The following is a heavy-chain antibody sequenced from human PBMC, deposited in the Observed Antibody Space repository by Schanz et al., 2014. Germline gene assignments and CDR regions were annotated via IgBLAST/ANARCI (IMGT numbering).Heavy chain of an antibody. D-gene: IGHD6-19*01. J-gene: IGHJ4*02. CDR3: AASSGWHPSTDY. CDR1: GFSLDIFA. Sequence: EVQLVESGGGLVEPGGSLRLSCATSGFSLDIFAVSWVRQAPGKGLEWVSSISSRSSHIYYADSVKGRFTISRDNAKNSLYLQMNSLRVEDTAVYYCAASSGWHPSTDYWGQGTLVTVSS. CDR2: ISSRSSHI. V-gene: IGHV3-21*04.